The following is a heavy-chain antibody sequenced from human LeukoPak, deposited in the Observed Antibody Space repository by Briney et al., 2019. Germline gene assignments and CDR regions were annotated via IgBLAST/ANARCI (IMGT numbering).Heavy chain of an antibody. V-gene: IGHV1-18*01. CDR1: GYTFTSYG. Sequence: GASVKASCKASGYTFTSYGISWVRQAPGQGLEWMGWISAYNGNTNYAQKLQGRVTMTTDTSTSTAYMELRSLGSDDTAVYYCARAYCGGDCYPGARYYFDYWGQGTLVTVSS. D-gene: IGHD2-21*02. CDR3: ARAYCGGDCYPGARYYFDY. J-gene: IGHJ4*02. CDR2: ISAYNGNT.